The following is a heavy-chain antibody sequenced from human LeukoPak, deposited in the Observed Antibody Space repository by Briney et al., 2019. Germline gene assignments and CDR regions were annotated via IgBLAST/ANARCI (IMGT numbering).Heavy chain of an antibody. CDR2: ISYDGSNK. CDR1: GFTFSSYA. V-gene: IGHV3-30-3*01. Sequence: GGSLRLSCAASGFTFSSYAMHRVRQAPGKGLEWVAVISYDGSNKYYADSVKGRFTISRDNSKNTLYLQMNSLRAEDTAVYYCARGYGDKASNLYYYYGMDVWGQGTTVTVSS. J-gene: IGHJ6*02. CDR3: ARGYGDKASNLYYYYGMDV. D-gene: IGHD4-17*01.